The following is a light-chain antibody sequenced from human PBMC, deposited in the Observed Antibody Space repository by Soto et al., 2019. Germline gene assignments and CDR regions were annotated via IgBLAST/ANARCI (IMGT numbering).Light chain of an antibody. Sequence: EIVLTQSPATLYLSPGERATLSCRARQSVSSYLAWYQQKPGQAPRLLIYDASNRASGIPARFSGSGSGTDCTLTIIILEPEDCAVYYCQQLINRGPFGQGTRLEI. J-gene: IGKJ5*01. CDR3: QQLINRGP. CDR2: DAS. CDR1: QSVSSY. V-gene: IGKV3-11*01.